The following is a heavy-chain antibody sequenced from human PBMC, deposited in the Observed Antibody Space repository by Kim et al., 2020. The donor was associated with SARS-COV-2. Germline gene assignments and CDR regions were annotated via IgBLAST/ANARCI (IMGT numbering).Heavy chain of an antibody. Sequence: GGSLRLSCVGSGFSFSTYWMHWVRQVPGRGLVWVSRINSDGSSARYAGFVQGRFTISRDNAKNVLYLEMNSLTVEDTAVYFCVKDGRTYSDYTYLGMGVWGQGTTVSVSS. CDR3: VKDGRTYSDYTYLGMGV. CDR2: INSDGSSA. V-gene: IGHV3-74*01. J-gene: IGHJ6*02. CDR1: GFSFSTYW. D-gene: IGHD4-17*01.